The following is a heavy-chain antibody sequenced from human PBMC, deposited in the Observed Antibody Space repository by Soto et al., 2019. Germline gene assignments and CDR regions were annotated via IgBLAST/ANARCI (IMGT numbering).Heavy chain of an antibody. CDR1: GCSISSGGYY. CDR2: IDYIGST. D-gene: IGHD4-17*01. Sequence: QVQLQESGPGLVKTSQTLSLTCTVSGCSISSGGYYWSWIRQHPGKGLEWIGYIDYIGSTYYNPSLKSRVTISVDTSKNQFSLKLSSVTAADTAVYYGARVTVTTSFSWYFDLWGRGTLVTVSS. V-gene: IGHV4-31*03. CDR3: ARVTVTTSFSWYFDL. J-gene: IGHJ2*01.